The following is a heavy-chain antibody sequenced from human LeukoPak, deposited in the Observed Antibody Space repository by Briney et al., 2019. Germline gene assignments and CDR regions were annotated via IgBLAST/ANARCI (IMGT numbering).Heavy chain of an antibody. Sequence: QPGGSLRLSCAASGFAFSTYAMSWVRQAPGKGLEWVSLIYNDGSRTYYADSVRGRFTISRDTSEGTVYLQMDSLRPEDTAVYYCATDGYHYFDYWGQGTLVTVSS. CDR2: IYNDGSRT. CDR3: ATDGYHYFDY. V-gene: IGHV3-23*03. J-gene: IGHJ4*02. D-gene: IGHD5-12*01. CDR1: GFAFSTYA.